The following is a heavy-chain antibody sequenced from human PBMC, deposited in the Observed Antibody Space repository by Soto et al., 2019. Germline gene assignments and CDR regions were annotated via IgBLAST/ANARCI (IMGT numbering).Heavy chain of an antibody. V-gene: IGHV1-18*04. Sequence: QVQLVQSGVEVKKPGASVKVSCKASGYTFISHGISWVQQAPGQGLECMGWISGKNGNTNYAQKLQGRVTLTTDTSTSTAYMELRSLRSDDTAVYYCARVSSSIVVVPDYGMDVWGQGTTVTVSS. CDR1: GYTFISHG. CDR2: ISGKNGNT. J-gene: IGHJ6*02. CDR3: ARVSSSIVVVPDYGMDV. D-gene: IGHD2-15*01.